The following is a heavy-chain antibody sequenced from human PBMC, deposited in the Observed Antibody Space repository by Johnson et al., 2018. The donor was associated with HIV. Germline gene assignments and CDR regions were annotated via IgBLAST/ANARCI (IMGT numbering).Heavy chain of an antibody. Sequence: QVQLVESGGGVVQPGGPLRLSCAASGFTFSSYGMHWVRQAPGKGLEWVAFIRYAGSNTYYADSVKGRFTISRDNSKNTLYLQMNSLRAEDTAVYYCARVARHDGWWFDAFDIWGQGTMVTVSS. J-gene: IGHJ3*02. D-gene: IGHD2-15*01. CDR1: GFTFSSYG. CDR3: ARVARHDGWWFDAFDI. CDR2: IRYAGSNT. V-gene: IGHV3-30*02.